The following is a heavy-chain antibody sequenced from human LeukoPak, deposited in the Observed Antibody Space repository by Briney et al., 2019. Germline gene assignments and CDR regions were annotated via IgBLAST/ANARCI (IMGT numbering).Heavy chain of an antibody. Sequence: PGGSLRLSCAASGFTFSSYSMNWVRQAPGKGLEWVSSISSSSSYIYYADSVKGRFTISRDNAKNSLYLQMNSLRAEDTAVYYCAREGKDIVVVPARGKGRYYKYFQHWGQGTLVTVSS. J-gene: IGHJ1*01. CDR3: AREGKDIVVVPARGKGRYYKYFQH. CDR1: GFTFSSYS. D-gene: IGHD2-2*01. CDR2: ISSSSSYI. V-gene: IGHV3-21*01.